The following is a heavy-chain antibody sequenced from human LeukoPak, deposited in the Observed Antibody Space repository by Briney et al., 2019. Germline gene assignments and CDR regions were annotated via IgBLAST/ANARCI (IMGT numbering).Heavy chain of an antibody. CDR2: IRYDGSNK. Sequence: GGSLRLSCAASGFTFSSYGMHWVRQAPGKGLEWVAFIRYDGSNKYYADSVKGRFTISRDNSKNTLYLQMNSLRAEDTAVYYCAKDRALRFTPFGFDYWGQGTLVTVSS. J-gene: IGHJ4*02. CDR3: AKDRALRFTPFGFDY. D-gene: IGHD5-12*01. CDR1: GFTFSSYG. V-gene: IGHV3-30*02.